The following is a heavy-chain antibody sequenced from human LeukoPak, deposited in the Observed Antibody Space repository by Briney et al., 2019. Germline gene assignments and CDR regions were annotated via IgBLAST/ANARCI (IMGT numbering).Heavy chain of an antibody. Sequence: ASVKVSCKTYGYTFPEYYMHWVRQAPGQGLEWMGRISLRSGCTNYAQKFQGRVTVTRDTSISTVYMELSRLRSDDTAVYYCRLVTMGDYWGQGTLVTVSS. J-gene: IGHJ4*02. V-gene: IGHV1-2*06. CDR2: ISLRSGCT. CDR1: GYTFPEYY. D-gene: IGHD4-23*01. CDR3: RLVTMGDY.